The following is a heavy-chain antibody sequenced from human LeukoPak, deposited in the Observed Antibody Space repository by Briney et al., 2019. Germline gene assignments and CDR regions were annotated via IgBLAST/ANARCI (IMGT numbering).Heavy chain of an antibody. CDR1: GFTFSSYS. D-gene: IGHD2-2*01. CDR2: ISSSSSTI. J-gene: IGHJ4*02. V-gene: IGHV3-48*04. Sequence: GGSLRLSCAASGFTFSSYSMNWVRQAPGKGREGVSYISSSSSTIYYADSVKGRFTISRDNAKNSLYLQMNSLRAEDTAVYYCAREGVVPAAILFDYWGQGTLVTVSS. CDR3: AREGVVPAAILFDY.